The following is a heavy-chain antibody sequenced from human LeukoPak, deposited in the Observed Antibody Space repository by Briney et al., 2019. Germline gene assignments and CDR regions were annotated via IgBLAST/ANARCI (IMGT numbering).Heavy chain of an antibody. CDR1: GFSFRSYA. Sequence: GGSLRLSCAASGFSFRSYAMHWVRQAPGKGLEWVAVISYDGSNKYYADSVKGRFTISRDNAKNSLYLQMNSLRAEDTAVYYCARVNGYIDSPDYWGQGTLVTVSS. V-gene: IGHV3-30*04. J-gene: IGHJ4*02. CDR3: ARVNGYIDSPDY. D-gene: IGHD5-24*01. CDR2: ISYDGSNK.